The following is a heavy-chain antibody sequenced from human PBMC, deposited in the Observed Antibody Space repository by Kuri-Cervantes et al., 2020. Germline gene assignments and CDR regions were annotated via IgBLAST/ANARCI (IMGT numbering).Heavy chain of an antibody. CDR2: IYHSGST. D-gene: IGHD2-2*01. CDR3: ARASLGYCSSTSCPPFDY. CDR1: GFTFSSYAM. V-gene: IGHV4-4*02. Sequence: GSLRLSCAASGFTFSSYAMSWVRQAPGKGLEWIGEIYHSGSTNYNPSLESRVTISVDKSKNQFSLKLSSVTAADTAVYYCARASLGYCSSTSCPPFDYWGQGTLVTVSS. J-gene: IGHJ4*02.